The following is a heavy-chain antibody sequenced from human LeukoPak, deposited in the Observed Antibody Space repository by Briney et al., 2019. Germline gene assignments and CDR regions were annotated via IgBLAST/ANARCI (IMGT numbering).Heavy chain of an antibody. V-gene: IGHV3-33*01. CDR1: GFTFSSYG. Sequence: PGGSLRLSCAASGFTFSSYGMHWVRQAPGKGLGWVAVIWYDGSNKYYADSVKGRFTISRDNSKNTLYLQMNSVRAEDTAVYYCARDDVDTAMVTWGQGTLVTVSS. J-gene: IGHJ5*02. CDR2: IWYDGSNK. CDR3: ARDDVDTAMVT. D-gene: IGHD5-18*01.